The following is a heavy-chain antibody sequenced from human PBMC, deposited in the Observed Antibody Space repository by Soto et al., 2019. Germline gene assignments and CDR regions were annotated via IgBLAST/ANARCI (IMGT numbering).Heavy chain of an antibody. CDR2: ISGSGGST. CDR3: AKEVDSSGYSKFDY. Sequence: EVQLLESGGGLAQPEGSLRLSCAASGFTFSRYAVNWVRQTPGKGLEWVSAISGSGGSTYYADSVKGRFTISRDNSKNMLYLQMNSLRAEDTAVYYCAKEVDSSGYSKFDYWGQGTLVTVSS. V-gene: IGHV3-23*01. D-gene: IGHD3-22*01. CDR1: GFTFSRYA. J-gene: IGHJ4*02.